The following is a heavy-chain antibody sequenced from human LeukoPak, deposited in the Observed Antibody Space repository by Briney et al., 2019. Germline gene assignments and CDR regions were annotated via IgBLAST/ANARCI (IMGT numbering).Heavy chain of an antibody. CDR1: GFTVSDIY. CDR2: IHSDDNT. V-gene: IGHV3-66*02. J-gene: IGHJ4*02. Sequence: GGSLRLSYAASGFTVSDIYMSWVRQAPGKGLEWVSVIHSDDNTYYADSVKGRFTISRDNSKNTLYLQMNSLRVEDTAVYYCARERYCSSGSCPNSNRYFDSWGQGTLVTVSS. D-gene: IGHD2-15*01. CDR3: ARERYCSSGSCPNSNRYFDS.